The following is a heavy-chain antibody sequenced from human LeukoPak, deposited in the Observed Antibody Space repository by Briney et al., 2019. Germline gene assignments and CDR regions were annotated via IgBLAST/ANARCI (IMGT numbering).Heavy chain of an antibody. V-gene: IGHV1-69*13. Sequence: SVKVSCKASGDTLSTHGFTWVRQAPGQGLEWMGGIIPIFATVTYAQNFQGRVTITADESTRTAYMDLSSLRSDDTAFYYCARDFSGPAAPGYWGQGTLVTVSS. D-gene: IGHD2-2*01. CDR2: IIPIFATV. CDR1: GDTLSTHG. CDR3: ARDFSGPAAPGY. J-gene: IGHJ4*02.